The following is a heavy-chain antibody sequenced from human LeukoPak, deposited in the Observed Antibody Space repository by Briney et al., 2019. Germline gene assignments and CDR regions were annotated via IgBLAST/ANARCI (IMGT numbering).Heavy chain of an antibody. Sequence: GGSLRLSCVASGFTFSSFGMHWVRQAPGKGLEWVALIWYDGSSTYYADSVKGRFTISRDDSKNTVYLQMNSLRAEDTALYYCARGFLDFDSWGQGTRVIVSS. V-gene: IGHV3-33*01. D-gene: IGHD3-3*01. CDR1: GFTFSSFG. CDR3: ARGFLDFDS. J-gene: IGHJ4*02. CDR2: IWYDGSST.